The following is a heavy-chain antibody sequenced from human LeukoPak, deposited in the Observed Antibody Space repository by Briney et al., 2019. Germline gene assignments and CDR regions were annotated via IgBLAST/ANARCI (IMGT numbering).Heavy chain of an antibody. Sequence: PSETLSLTCTVSGGSISSYYWSWIRQPAGKGLEWIGRIYTSGSTNYNPSLKSRVTMSVDTSKNQFSLKLSSVTAADTAVYYCAGNRVGATTIGYYFDYWGQGTLVTVSS. CDR2: IYTSGST. J-gene: IGHJ4*02. V-gene: IGHV4-4*07. CDR3: AGNRVGATTIGYYFDY. D-gene: IGHD1-26*01. CDR1: GGSISSYY.